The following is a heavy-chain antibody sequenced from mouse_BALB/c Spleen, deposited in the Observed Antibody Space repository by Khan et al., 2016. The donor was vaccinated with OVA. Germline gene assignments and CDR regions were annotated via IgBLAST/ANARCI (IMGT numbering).Heavy chain of an antibody. V-gene: IGHV2-9*02. Sequence: QVQLKQSGPGLVAPSQSLSITCTVSGFSLTSYGVHWVRQPPGKGLEWLGVIWAGGSTNYNSALMSRMSIIKVNSNSQVFLKMNSLQTDDTAMYYCARAFTTVVARDYAMDYWGQGTSVTVAS. CDR2: IWAGGST. CDR1: GFSLTSYG. J-gene: IGHJ4*01. D-gene: IGHD1-1*01. CDR3: ARAFTTVVARDYAMDY.